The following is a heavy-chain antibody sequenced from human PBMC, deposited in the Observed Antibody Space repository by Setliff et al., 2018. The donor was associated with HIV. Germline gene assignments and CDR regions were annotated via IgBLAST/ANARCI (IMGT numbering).Heavy chain of an antibody. V-gene: IGHV1-69*13. Sequence: WASVKVSCKASGGTFSTYAVSWVRQAPGQGLEWMGGIIPIFGIPNYAQNFQGRVTITADESTSTAYMELNSLRSEDTAVYYCARGDSRWFKFPFDYWGQGTLVTVS. CDR2: IIPIFGIP. CDR1: GGTFSTYA. CDR3: ARGDSRWFKFPFDY. J-gene: IGHJ4*02. D-gene: IGHD3-10*01.